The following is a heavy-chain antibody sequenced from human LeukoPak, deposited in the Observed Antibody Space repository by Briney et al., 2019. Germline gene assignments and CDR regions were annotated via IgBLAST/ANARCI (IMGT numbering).Heavy chain of an antibody. Sequence: GGSLRLSCAASGFTFSSYWMHWVRQAPGKGLVWVSRIDSGGSSTSYADSVMGRFTISGDNAKNTLYLQMNSLRAEDTAVYYCARVIYSGWEGELSDWGQGTLVTVSS. CDR3: ARVIYSGWEGELSD. J-gene: IGHJ4*02. CDR1: GFTFSSYW. V-gene: IGHV3-74*01. CDR2: IDSGGSST. D-gene: IGHD6-19*01.